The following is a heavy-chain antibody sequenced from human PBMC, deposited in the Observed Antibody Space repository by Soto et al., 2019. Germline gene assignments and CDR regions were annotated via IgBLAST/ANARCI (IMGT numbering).Heavy chain of an antibody. CDR2: IDPSDSQT. CDR3: ARQIYDSDTGPNFQYYFDS. Sequence: GESLKISCKGSGYSFAGYWITWVLQKPGKGLEWMGRIDPSDSQTYYSPSFRGHVTISVTKSITTAFLQWSSLRASDTAMYYCARQIYDSDTGPNFQYYFDSWGQGTPVTVSS. CDR1: GYSFAGYW. D-gene: IGHD3-22*01. J-gene: IGHJ4*02. V-gene: IGHV5-10-1*01.